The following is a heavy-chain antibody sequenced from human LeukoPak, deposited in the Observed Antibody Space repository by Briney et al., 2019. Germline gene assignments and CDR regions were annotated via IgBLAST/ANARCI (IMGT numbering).Heavy chain of an antibody. CDR1: GFTVNSNY. Sequence: GGSLRLSCAASGFTVNSNYMSWVRQAPGKGLEWVSVIYSGGSTYYADSVKGRFTISRDNAKNSLYLQMNSLRAEDTAVYYCARGRSVSSSFFDYWGQGTLVTVSS. J-gene: IGHJ4*02. CDR2: IYSGGST. CDR3: ARGRSVSSSFFDY. D-gene: IGHD6-13*01. V-gene: IGHV3-53*01.